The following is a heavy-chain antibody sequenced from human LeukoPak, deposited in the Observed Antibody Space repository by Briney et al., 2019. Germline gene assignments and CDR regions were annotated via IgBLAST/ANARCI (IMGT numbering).Heavy chain of an antibody. D-gene: IGHD2-2*01. Sequence: KPSETLSLTCIVSGDSISSNTYYWGWIRQPPGKGLEWIGSMFYRGSTYFNPSLKSRVTISVDTSKNQFSLKLTSVTAADTAVYYCAKHIRMAVAVIPPAISTYWGQGTLVTVSS. CDR1: GDSISSNTYY. V-gene: IGHV4-39*01. J-gene: IGHJ4*02. CDR2: MFYRGST. CDR3: AKHIRMAVAVIPPAISTY.